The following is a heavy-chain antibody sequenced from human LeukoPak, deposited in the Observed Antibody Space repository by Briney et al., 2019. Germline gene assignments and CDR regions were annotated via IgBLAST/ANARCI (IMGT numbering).Heavy chain of an antibody. CDR3: AMWADYDILTGYYVSDF. CDR2: ITGSGDTT. Sequence: GGSLRLSCAASGFIFRNYAMSWVRQAPGKGLEWVAAITGSGDTTYYADSVKGRFTISRDNSKNTLYVEVNTLRAEDTAIYYCAMWADYDILTGYYVSDFWGQGTLATVSS. V-gene: IGHV3-23*01. J-gene: IGHJ4*02. D-gene: IGHD3-9*01. CDR1: GFIFRNYA.